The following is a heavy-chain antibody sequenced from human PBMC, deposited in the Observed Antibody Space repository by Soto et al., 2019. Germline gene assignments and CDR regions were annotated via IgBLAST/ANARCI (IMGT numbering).Heavy chain of an antibody. Sequence: QVQLQQWGAGLLKPSETLSLTCAVYGGSFSGYYWSWIRQPPGKGLEWIGEINHSGSTNYNPSLKSRVTISVDTSKNQCSLKLSSVTAADTAVYYCARGARRYCSSTSCYASRYYYYMDVWGKGTTVTVSS. CDR3: ARGARRYCSSTSCYASRYYYYMDV. J-gene: IGHJ6*03. D-gene: IGHD2-2*01. CDR1: GGSFSGYY. CDR2: INHSGST. V-gene: IGHV4-34*01.